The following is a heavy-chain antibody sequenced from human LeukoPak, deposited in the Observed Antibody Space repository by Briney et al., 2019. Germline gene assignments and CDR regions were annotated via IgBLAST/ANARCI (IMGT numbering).Heavy chain of an antibody. CDR2: IIPIFGTA. CDR3: ASANQDSSSWYYFDY. Sequence: SVKVSCKASGGTFSSYAISWVRQAPGQGLEWMGGIIPIFGTANYAQKFQGRVTITTDETTSTAYMELSSLRSEDTAVYYCASANQDSSSWYYFDYWGQGTLVTVSS. D-gene: IGHD6-13*01. CDR1: GGTFSSYA. J-gene: IGHJ4*02. V-gene: IGHV1-69*05.